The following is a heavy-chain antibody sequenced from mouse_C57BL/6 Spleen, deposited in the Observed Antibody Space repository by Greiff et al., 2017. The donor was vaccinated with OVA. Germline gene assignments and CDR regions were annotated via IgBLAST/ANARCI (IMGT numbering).Heavy chain of an antibody. CDR2: IYPGDGDT. V-gene: IGHV1-82*01. Sequence: VQLQQSGPELVKPGASVKISCKASGYAFSSSWMNWVKQRPGQGLEWIGRIYPGDGDTNYNGKFKGKATLTADKSSSTAYMQLSSLTSEDSAVYFCARDWDGGFAYWGKGTLVTVSA. J-gene: IGHJ3*01. CDR3: ARDWDGGFAY. CDR1: GYAFSSSW. D-gene: IGHD4-1*01.